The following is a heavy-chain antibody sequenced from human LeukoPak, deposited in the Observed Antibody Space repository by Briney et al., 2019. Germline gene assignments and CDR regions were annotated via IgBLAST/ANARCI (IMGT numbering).Heavy chain of an antibody. J-gene: IGHJ4*02. Sequence: GESLKISCKSSGYSFSIYWIAWVRQMPGKGLEWMGIINPGDSDTTYTPSFQGQVTISADKSISTAYLRWSSLKASDTAMYYCARQRGMATIVIDYWGQGTLVTVSS. CDR1: GYSFSIYW. CDR3: ARQRGMATIVIDY. D-gene: IGHD5-24*01. CDR2: INPGDSDT. V-gene: IGHV5-51*01.